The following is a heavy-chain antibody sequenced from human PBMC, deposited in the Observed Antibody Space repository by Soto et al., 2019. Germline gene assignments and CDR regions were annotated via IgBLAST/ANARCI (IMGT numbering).Heavy chain of an antibody. CDR1: GYTFTSYD. V-gene: IGHV1-8*01. CDR2: MNPNSGNT. J-gene: IGHJ4*02. CDR3: ARGSVVVTAIDY. D-gene: IGHD2-21*02. Sequence: QVQLVQSGAEVKKPGASVKVSCKASGYTFTSYDINWVRQATGQGLEWMGWMNPNSGNTGYAQKCQGRCTRTRNTSISKADMELRSLRSEDTAVYYCARGSVVVTAIDYWGQGTLVTVSS.